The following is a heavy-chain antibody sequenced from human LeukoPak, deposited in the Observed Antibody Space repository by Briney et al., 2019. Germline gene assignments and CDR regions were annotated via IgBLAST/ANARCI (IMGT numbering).Heavy chain of an antibody. D-gene: IGHD3-10*01. Sequence: LRLSCAASGFTFSSYWMSWVRQAPGKGLEWIGEINHSGSTNYNPSLKSRVTISVDTSKNQFSLKLSSVTAADTAVYYCARGPADYYGSGSYFGFDYWGQGTLVTVSS. V-gene: IGHV4-34*01. CDR3: ARGPADYYGSGSYFGFDY. J-gene: IGHJ4*02. CDR1: GFTFSSYW. CDR2: INHSGST.